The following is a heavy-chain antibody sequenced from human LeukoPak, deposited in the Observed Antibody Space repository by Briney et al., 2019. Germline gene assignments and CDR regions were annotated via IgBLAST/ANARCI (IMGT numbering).Heavy chain of an antibody. CDR1: GFTFSEFA. CDR3: AKEYSGYDFDY. Sequence: PGGSLRLSCAASGFTFSEFAMSWVRQAPGKGLEWVSAISGSGGSTFYADSVKGRFTISRDNSRNTLYLQMNSLRAEDTAIYYCAKEYSGYDFDYWGQGTLVTVSS. CDR2: ISGSGGST. D-gene: IGHD5-12*01. V-gene: IGHV3-23*01. J-gene: IGHJ4*02.